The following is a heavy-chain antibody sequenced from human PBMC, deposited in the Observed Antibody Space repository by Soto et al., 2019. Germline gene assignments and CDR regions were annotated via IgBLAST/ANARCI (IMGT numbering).Heavy chain of an antibody. CDR3: ARPEIPTRSNDYDYPFDL. J-gene: IGHJ5*02. Sequence: LGASLKISCKASGYIFSIYWSGWVRQMTGKGLGWMGIIYPGDSDTRYNPSFQGQVTISVDKSTGTAYLEWNSLKASDTAIYYCARPEIPTRSNDYDYPFDLWGQGTLVTVSS. CDR1: GYIFSIYW. D-gene: IGHD3-22*01. CDR2: IYPGDSDT. V-gene: IGHV5-51*01.